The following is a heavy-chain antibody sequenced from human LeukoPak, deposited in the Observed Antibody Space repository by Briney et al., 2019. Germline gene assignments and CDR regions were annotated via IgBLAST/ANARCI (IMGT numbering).Heavy chain of an antibody. CDR2: IRYDGSNK. D-gene: IGHD3-3*01. J-gene: IGHJ6*03. CDR3: AKCEYYDFWSGQYYMDV. V-gene: IGHV3-30*02. CDR1: GFTFSSYG. Sequence: GGSLRLSCAASGFTFSSYGMHWVRQAPGKGLEWVAFIRYDGSNKYYADSVKGRFTISRDNSKNTLYLQMNSLRAEDTAVYYCAKCEYYDFWSGQYYMDVWGKGTTVTVSS.